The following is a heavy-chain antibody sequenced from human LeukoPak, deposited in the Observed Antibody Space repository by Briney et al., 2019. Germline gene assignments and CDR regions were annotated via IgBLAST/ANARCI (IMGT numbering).Heavy chain of an antibody. CDR2: IHRDDKT. D-gene: IGHD4-23*01. V-gene: IGHV3-53*01. Sequence: PGGSLRLSCAASGFTVSSSYMYWVRQAPGKGLEWVSFIHRDDKTYYADSVKGRFTMSRDNSKNTLYLQMNSLGADDTAVYYCVREVIGNPSYFDYWGQGILVTVSS. CDR3: VREVIGNPSYFDY. CDR1: GFTVSSSY. J-gene: IGHJ4*02.